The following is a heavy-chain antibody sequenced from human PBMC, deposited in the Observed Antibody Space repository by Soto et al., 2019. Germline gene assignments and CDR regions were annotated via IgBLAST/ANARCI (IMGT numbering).Heavy chain of an antibody. CDR3: AREGHSRGYGAYLQH. D-gene: IGHD6-25*01. Sequence: QVQLVESGGGVVQPGRSLRLSCAASEFIFSSYGIHWVRQAPGKGLEWVAVISSDGSVKYYADSVKGRFTISRDNSKNTLYLQMNSLRTEDTAVYHCAREGHSRGYGAYLQHWGQGTLVTVSS. V-gene: IGHV3-30*03. CDR2: ISSDGSVK. CDR1: EFIFSSYG. J-gene: IGHJ1*01.